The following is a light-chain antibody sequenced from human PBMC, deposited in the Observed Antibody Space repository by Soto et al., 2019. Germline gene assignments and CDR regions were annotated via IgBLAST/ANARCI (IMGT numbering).Light chain of an antibody. CDR3: MQALRTRGTPT. V-gene: IGKV2-28*01. J-gene: IGKJ4*01. Sequence: DIVMTQSPLTLPVTPGEPASISCRSSQSLLHSNGYNYLDWYLQKPGQSPQLLVFLGSTRASGVPERFSGSGSGTDFTLKISRVEAEDVGVYYCMQALRTRGTPTFGGGTKVEIK. CDR2: LGS. CDR1: QSLLHSNGYNY.